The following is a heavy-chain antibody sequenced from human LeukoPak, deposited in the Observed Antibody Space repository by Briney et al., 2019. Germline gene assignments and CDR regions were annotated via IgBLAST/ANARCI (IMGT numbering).Heavy chain of an antibody. CDR1: GYTFTSYD. Sequence: ASVKVSCKASGYTFTSYDINWVRQATGQGLEWMGWMNPNSGNTGYAQKFQGRVTTTRNTSISTAYMELSSLRSEDTAVCYCARGAGDSDAFDIWGQGTMVTVSS. CDR3: ARGAGDSDAFDI. V-gene: IGHV1-8*01. J-gene: IGHJ3*02. D-gene: IGHD3-16*01. CDR2: MNPNSGNT.